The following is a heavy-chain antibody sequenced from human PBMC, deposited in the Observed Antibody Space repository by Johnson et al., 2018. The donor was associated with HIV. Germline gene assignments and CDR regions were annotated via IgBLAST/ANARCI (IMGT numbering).Heavy chain of an antibody. Sequence: VQLVESGGGLVQPGRSLRLSCTASGFIFGDYAMNWVRQAPGKGLEWVGFIRSKAYGGTTEYAASVKGRFTISRNDSKRIAYLHMNSLKTEDTAVYYCTRDLTETDSFDIWGQGTMVTVSS. V-gene: IGHV3-49*04. D-gene: IGHD3-9*01. J-gene: IGHJ3*02. CDR2: IRSKAYGGTT. CDR3: TRDLTETDSFDI. CDR1: GFIFGDYA.